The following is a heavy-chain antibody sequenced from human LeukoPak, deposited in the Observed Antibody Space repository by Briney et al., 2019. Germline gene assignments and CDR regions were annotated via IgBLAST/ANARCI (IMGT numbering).Heavy chain of an antibody. CDR3: AKGEQYYYDTSDN. Sequence: PGGSLRLSCAVWGLIFSSCGMHWVPQAPGRGLEGVAVISYDGSNKYYADSVKGRFTISRDNSKNTLFLQMNSLSPEDTAVYYCAKGEQYYYDTSDNWGQGTMVTVSS. CDR1: GLIFSSCG. D-gene: IGHD3-22*01. CDR2: ISYDGSNK. V-gene: IGHV3-30*18. J-gene: IGHJ3*02.